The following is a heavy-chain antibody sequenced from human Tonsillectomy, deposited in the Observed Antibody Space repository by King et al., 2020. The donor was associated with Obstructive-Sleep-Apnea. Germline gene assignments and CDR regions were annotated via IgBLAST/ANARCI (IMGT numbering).Heavy chain of an antibody. D-gene: IGHD6-19*01. CDR3: AKGVSGWSTTFYY. CDR2: ISGSGGST. J-gene: IGHJ4*02. V-gene: IGHV3-23*04. Sequence: VQLVQSGGGLVQPGGTLRLSCTASGFTFSNYAMTWVSQAPGKGLEWVSGISGSGGSTYYADSVKGRFTISRDNSKNTLYLHMNSLRADDTAVYYCAKGVSGWSTTFYYWGQGTLVTVSS. CDR1: GFTFSNYA.